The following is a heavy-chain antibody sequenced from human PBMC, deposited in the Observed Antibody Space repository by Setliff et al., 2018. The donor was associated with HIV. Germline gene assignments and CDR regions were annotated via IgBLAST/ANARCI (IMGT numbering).Heavy chain of an antibody. D-gene: IGHD1-1*01. CDR2: IKSEADGGTE. CDR1: GFFFKNAW. Sequence: GGSLRLSCAASGFFFKNAWMSWVRQAPGKGLEWIGRIKSEADGGTEESAAFLKGGFTISRDDSKNTLFLQMNSLKVEDTALYYCTTAGHGSLDFDYWGQGTRVTVSS. CDR3: TTAGHGSLDFDY. V-gene: IGHV3-15*01. J-gene: IGHJ4*02.